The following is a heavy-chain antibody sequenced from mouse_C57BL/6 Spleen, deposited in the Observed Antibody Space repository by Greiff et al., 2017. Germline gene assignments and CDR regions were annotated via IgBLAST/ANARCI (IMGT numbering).Heavy chain of an antibody. D-gene: IGHD2-4*01. CDR2: INPNNGGT. CDR3: AREKVYYDYYYFDY. Sequence: VQLQQSGPELVKPGASVKMSCKASGYTFTDYNMHWVKQSHGKSLEWIGYINPNNGGTSYNQKFKGKATLTVNKSSSTAYMELHSLTSEDSAVYYCAREKVYYDYYYFDYWGQGTTLTVSS. CDR1: GYTFTDYN. J-gene: IGHJ2*01. V-gene: IGHV1-22*01.